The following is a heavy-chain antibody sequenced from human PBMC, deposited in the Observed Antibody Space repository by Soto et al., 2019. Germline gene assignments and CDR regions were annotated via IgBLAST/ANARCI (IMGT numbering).Heavy chain of an antibody. CDR3: ARFSPPRKSYDSNPGWFDP. D-gene: IGHD3-22*01. J-gene: IGHJ5*02. CDR2: VSSTGST. V-gene: IGHV4-59*01. CDR1: GGSLNSYY. Sequence: SETLSLTCTVSGGSLNSYYWTWIRQSPGKGLEWIGYVSSTGSTNYNPSLKSRLTTSLDTSTNEVSLSLTSVTAADAAVYFCARFSPPRKSYDSNPGWFDPWGQGIMVT.